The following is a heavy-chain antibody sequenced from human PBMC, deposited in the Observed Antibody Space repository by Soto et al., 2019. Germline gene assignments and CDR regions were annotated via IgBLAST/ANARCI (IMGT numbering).Heavy chain of an antibody. V-gene: IGHV1-18*04. Sequence: GAAVKVSCKASGYTFTSYGISWVRQAPGQGLEWMGWISAYNGNTNYAQKLQGRVTMTTDTSTSTAYMELRSLRSDDTAVYYCARYPIVVVTAILSPWGQGTLVTVSS. D-gene: IGHD2-21*02. CDR2: ISAYNGNT. CDR1: GYTFTSYG. J-gene: IGHJ5*02. CDR3: ARYPIVVVTAILSP.